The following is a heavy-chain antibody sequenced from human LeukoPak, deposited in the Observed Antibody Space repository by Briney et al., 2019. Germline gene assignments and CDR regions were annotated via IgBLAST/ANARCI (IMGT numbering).Heavy chain of an antibody. V-gene: IGHV3-7*03. J-gene: IGHJ4*02. Sequence: GGSLRHSCVASGFTFGKYWMSWVRQAPGKGLEWVANIKLDGSEKNYVDSVKGRFTISRDNTKNSLYLQMNSLRAEDTAVFYCARDQYDTWSRRGNFDSWGQGTLVIVSS. D-gene: IGHD3-3*01. CDR1: GFTFGKYW. CDR3: ARDQYDTWSRRGNFDS. CDR2: IKLDGSEK.